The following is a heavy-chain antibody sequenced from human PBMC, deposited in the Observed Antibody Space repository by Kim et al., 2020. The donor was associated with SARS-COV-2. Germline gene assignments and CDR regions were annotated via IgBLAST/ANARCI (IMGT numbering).Heavy chain of an antibody. CDR3: ARHGEQQLANVDS. D-gene: IGHD6-13*01. V-gene: IGHV4-39*01. Sequence: YNPSLKSRVTISVDTSTNQFSLKVRSVIAADTAVYYCARHGEQQLANVDSWGQGTLVTVSS. J-gene: IGHJ4*02.